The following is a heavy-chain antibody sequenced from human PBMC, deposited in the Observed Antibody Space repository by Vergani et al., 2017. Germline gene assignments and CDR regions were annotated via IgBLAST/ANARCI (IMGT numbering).Heavy chain of an antibody. D-gene: IGHD6-19*01. V-gene: IGHV3-48*01. J-gene: IGHJ4*02. CDR1: GFTFSSYS. CDR3: ARSLAAGKGGY. CDR2: ISTTSDTI. Sequence: DVQLVESGGDLVQPGGSLRLSCAASGFTFSSYSMNWVRQAPGKGLEWISYISTTSDTIYYADSVRGRFTISRDNAKNSLYLEMNSLRVEDTAVYFCARSLAAGKGGYWGQGTRVAVSS.